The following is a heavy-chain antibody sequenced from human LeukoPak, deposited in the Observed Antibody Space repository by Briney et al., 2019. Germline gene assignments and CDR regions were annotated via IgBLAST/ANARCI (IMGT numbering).Heavy chain of an antibody. Sequence: SVKDSCKASGGTFSSYAISWVRQAPGQGLEWMGGIIPIFGTANYAQKFQGRVTITADESTSTAYMELSSLRSEDTAVYYCARADRDTAMVRFDYWGQGTLVTVSS. J-gene: IGHJ4*02. V-gene: IGHV1-69*01. D-gene: IGHD5-18*01. CDR3: ARADRDTAMVRFDY. CDR2: IIPIFGTA. CDR1: GGTFSSYA.